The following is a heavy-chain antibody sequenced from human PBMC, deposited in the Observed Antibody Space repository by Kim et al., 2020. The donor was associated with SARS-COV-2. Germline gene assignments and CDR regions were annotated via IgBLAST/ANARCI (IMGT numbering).Heavy chain of an antibody. CDR2: ISHSGGT. CDR1: GGAINDYY. V-gene: IGHV4-59*08. J-gene: IGHJ4*02. Sequence: SETLSLTCTVSGGAINDYYWSWVRQPPGKGLEWIGYISHSGGTNYNPSLTSRITISVDTSKNQFSLRLTSVTAADTAVYYCARQTSSGWYHFDYWGQGT. CDR3: ARQTSSGWYHFDY. D-gene: IGHD6-19*01.